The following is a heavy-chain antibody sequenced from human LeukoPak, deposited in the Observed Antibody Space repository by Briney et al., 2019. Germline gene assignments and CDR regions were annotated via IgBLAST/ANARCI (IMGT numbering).Heavy chain of an antibody. CDR1: GFTFSSYV. J-gene: IGHJ5*02. CDR3: ARSGDTNRNWFDP. CDR2: ISYDGSNE. Sequence: GRSLRLSCAASGFTFSSYVMHWVRQPPGKGLEWVAVISYDGSNEHYVDSVKGRFTISRDNSENTLYVQMNSLRAEDTAVYYCARSGDTNRNWFDPWGQGTLVTVSS. D-gene: IGHD1-14*01. V-gene: IGHV3-30-3*01.